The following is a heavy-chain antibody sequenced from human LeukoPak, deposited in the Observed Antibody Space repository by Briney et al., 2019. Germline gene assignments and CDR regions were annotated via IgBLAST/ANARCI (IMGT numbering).Heavy chain of an antibody. Sequence: GASVKVSCKASGGNFKSYNIGWVRQAPGQGLEWMGWINPNSGGTNYAQKFQGRVTMTRDTSISTAYMELSRLRSDDTAVYYRARESGSGWSHQTQRPPTHHVDYWGQGTLVTVSS. CDR2: INPNSGGT. CDR1: GGNFKSYN. J-gene: IGHJ4*02. D-gene: IGHD6-19*01. V-gene: IGHV1-2*02. CDR3: ARESGSGWSHQTQRPPTHHVDY.